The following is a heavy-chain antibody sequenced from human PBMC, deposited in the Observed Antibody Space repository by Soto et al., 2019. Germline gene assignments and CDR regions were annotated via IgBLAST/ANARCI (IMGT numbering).Heavy chain of an antibody. CDR3: AQTPGQWRVYFDY. D-gene: IGHD6-19*01. J-gene: IGHJ4*02. CDR2: ISGSGGTT. CDR1: GFTFSNYA. Sequence: EVQLLESGGGLVQPGGSLRLSCAASGFTFSNYAIAWVRQAPGKGLEWVSGISGSGGTTYYADSVKGRFTISRDNSKDTLHLQMNSLRAEDAAVYYWAQTPGQWRVYFDYWGQGALVTVSS. V-gene: IGHV3-23*01.